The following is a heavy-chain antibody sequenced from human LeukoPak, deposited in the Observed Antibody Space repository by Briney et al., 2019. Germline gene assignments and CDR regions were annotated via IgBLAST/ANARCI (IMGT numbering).Heavy chain of an antibody. V-gene: IGHV3-74*01. Sequence: PGGSLRLSRAASGFILSSYWMSWVRQAPGKGLVWVSRINSDGSSTSYADSVKGRFTISRDNAKNTLYLQMNSLRAEDTAVYYCARVSTVWSGDYYYGMDVWGQGTTVTVSS. J-gene: IGHJ6*02. CDR2: INSDGSST. D-gene: IGHD3-10*01. CDR1: GFILSSYW. CDR3: ARVSTVWSGDYYYGMDV.